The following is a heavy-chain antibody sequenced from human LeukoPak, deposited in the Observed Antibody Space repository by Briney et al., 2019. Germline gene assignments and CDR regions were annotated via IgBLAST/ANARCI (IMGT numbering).Heavy chain of an antibody. CDR3: AKDQVLVAAVGMTYLDY. CDR2: ISWNSGSI. D-gene: IGHD6-13*01. CDR1: GFTFDDYA. J-gene: IGHJ4*02. V-gene: IGHV3-9*01. Sequence: GGSLRLSCAASGFTFDDYAMHWVRQAPGKGLEWVSGISWNSGSIYYADSVKGRFTISRDNSRNILYLQMNSLRAEDTAVYYCAKDQVLVAAVGMTYLDYWGQGTRVTVSS.